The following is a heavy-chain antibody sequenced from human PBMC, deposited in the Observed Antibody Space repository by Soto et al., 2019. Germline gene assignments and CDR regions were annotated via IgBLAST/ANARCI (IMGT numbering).Heavy chain of an antibody. CDR3: AKDGRRWDLPADY. J-gene: IGHJ4*02. CDR2: ISGGGGST. V-gene: IGHV3-23*01. CDR1: GFTFSSYA. Sequence: GGSLRLSCAASGFTFSSYAMSWVRQAPGKGLEWVSAISGGGGSTYYADSVKGRFTISRDNSKNTLYLQMNSLRAEDTAVYYCAKDGRRWDLPADYWGQGALATVSS. D-gene: IGHD1-26*01.